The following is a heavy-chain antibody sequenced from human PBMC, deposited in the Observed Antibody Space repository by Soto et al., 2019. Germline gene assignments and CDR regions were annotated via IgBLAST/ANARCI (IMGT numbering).Heavy chain of an antibody. CDR3: VKATSSWGGDALHI. V-gene: IGHV3-23*01. D-gene: IGHD6-13*01. CDR2: ISGSAGTP. J-gene: IGHJ3*02. CDR1: GFTFSSYA. Sequence: EVQLLESGGGLVQPGGSLRLSCAASGFTFSSYAMSWVRQAPGKGLEWVSVISGSAGTPYDADSVKGRFTISRDNSKNTLYLQMNSLRAEDTAVYYCVKATSSWGGDALHIWGQGTMVTVS.